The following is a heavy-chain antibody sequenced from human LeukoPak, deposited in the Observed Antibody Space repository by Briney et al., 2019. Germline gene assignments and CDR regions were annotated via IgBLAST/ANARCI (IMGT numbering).Heavy chain of an antibody. Sequence: ASVKVSCKASGYSFTGNYMHWVRQAPGQGFEWMGWINPNTGGTNYAQKFKGRVLMTRDTSISTAYLELSSLKSDDTAVYYCARVGYCSRGVCYNYDYWGQGTQVTVSS. CDR3: ARVGYCSRGVCYNYDY. CDR2: INPNTGGT. V-gene: IGHV1-2*02. J-gene: IGHJ4*02. CDR1: GYSFTGNY. D-gene: IGHD2-8*01.